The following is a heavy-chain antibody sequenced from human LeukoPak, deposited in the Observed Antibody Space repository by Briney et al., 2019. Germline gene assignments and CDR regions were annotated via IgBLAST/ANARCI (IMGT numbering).Heavy chain of an antibody. Sequence: XSFXXXYWSWIRQPPGKGLEWIGEINHSGSTNYNPSLKSRVTISVDTSKNQFSLKLSSVTAADTAVYYCARGIAAAGTANWFDPWGQGTLVTVSS. CDR1: XSFXXXY. CDR3: ARGIAAAGTANWFDP. CDR2: INHSGST. J-gene: IGHJ5*02. D-gene: IGHD6-13*01. V-gene: IGHV4-34*01.